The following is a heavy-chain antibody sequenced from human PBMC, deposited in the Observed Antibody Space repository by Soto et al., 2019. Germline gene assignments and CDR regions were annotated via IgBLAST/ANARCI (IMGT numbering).Heavy chain of an antibody. CDR2: ISSSGGTP. J-gene: IGHJ4*02. CDR3: AKGLYDNSGYYYTD. Sequence: EVQLLESGGGLVQPGGSLRVSCAASGFSFSIYVMTWVRQAPGKGLEWVSSISSSGGTPYYEDSVKGRFTISRENSKDTLFLQMHSLRAEDTAVYFCAKGLYDNSGYYYTDWGQGTLVTVSS. V-gene: IGHV3-23*01. CDR1: GFSFSIYV. D-gene: IGHD3-22*01.